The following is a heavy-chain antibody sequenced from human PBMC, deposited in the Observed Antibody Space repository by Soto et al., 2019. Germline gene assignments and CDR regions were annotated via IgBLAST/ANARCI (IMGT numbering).Heavy chain of an antibody. J-gene: IGHJ6*02. V-gene: IGHV3-53*01. D-gene: IGHD2-2*01. CDR3: AREVFCSSSSCQVRYGMDV. Sequence: PGGSLRLSCAPSGFTVSSHYMSWVRQAPGKGLEWVSVINSGGSTYYADSVKGRFTISRDHSRNTLYLQMNSLRAEDTAVYYCAREVFCSSSSCQVRYGMDVWGQGTTVTVSS. CDR2: INSGGST. CDR1: GFTVSSHY.